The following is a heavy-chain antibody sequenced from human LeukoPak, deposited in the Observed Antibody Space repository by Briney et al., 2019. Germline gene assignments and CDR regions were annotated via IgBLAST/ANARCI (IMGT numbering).Heavy chain of an antibody. CDR3: ARVPPSYIRYCSSTRCSAGYYYYYMDV. Sequence: PGGSLRLSCEASGCTLSNYFMSWVRQAPGKGLEWVGRIYYIGSTYYNPSLKSRVTISVDTSKNQFFLNVTSVTAADTAVYYCARVPPSYIRYCSSTRCSAGYYYYYMDVSGKGTTVTVSS. D-gene: IGHD2-2*01. CDR2: IYYIGST. CDR1: GCTLSNYF. V-gene: IGHV4-39*07. J-gene: IGHJ6*03.